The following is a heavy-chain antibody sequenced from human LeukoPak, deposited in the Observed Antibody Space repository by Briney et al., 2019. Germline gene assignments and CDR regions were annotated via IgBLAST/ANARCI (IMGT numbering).Heavy chain of an antibody. J-gene: IGHJ6*02. CDR2: ISAHNGNT. CDR1: GYTFTSYG. D-gene: IGHD3-22*01. Sequence: GASVKVACKAAGYTFTSYGITCVRQAPGQGLEWMGWISAHNGNTNYAQKLQGRVTMTTAASTSTAYMELRSLRSDDTAVYYCAKGNYYDGRGPNYYYGMDVWGQGTTVTVSS. CDR3: AKGNYYDGRGPNYYYGMDV. V-gene: IGHV1-18*01.